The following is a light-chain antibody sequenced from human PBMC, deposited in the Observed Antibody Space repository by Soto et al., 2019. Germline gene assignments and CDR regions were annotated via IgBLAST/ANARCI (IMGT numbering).Light chain of an antibody. CDR1: QSVSSTY. CDR2: GTS. CDR3: QQYGSSPTT. Sequence: EIVLTHSPSTLSLSPGERATLSCRASQSVSSTYLAWYQQKPAQPPRLLIYGTSTRSTGIPDRFIGSGSGTDFTLTISRLEPEDFAVYYCQQYGSSPTTFGQGTKVDIK. V-gene: IGKV3-20*01. J-gene: IGKJ1*01.